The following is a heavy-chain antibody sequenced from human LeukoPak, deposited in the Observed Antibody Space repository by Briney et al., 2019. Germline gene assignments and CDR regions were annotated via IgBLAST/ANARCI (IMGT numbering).Heavy chain of an antibody. CDR3: ARGRLSGSSHFES. D-gene: IGHD6-13*01. CDR1: GGSISSGGYY. CDR2: IYYSGST. V-gene: IGHV4-31*03. Sequence: PSQTLSLTCTVSGGSISSGGYYWSWIRQHPGKGLEWIGYIYYSGSTYYNPSLKSRVTISVDTSKNQFSLKLSPVTAADTAVYYCARGRLSGSSHFESWGQGTLVTVSS. J-gene: IGHJ4*02.